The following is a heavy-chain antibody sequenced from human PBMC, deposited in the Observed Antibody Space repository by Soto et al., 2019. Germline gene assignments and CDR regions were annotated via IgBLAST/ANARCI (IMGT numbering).Heavy chain of an antibody. Sequence: PGGSLRLSCAASGFTFSNAWMSWVRQAPGKGLEWVGRIKSKTDGGTTDYAAPVKGRFTISRDDSKNTLYLQMNSLKTEDTAVYYCTTDTSSSWYFYYFDYWGQGTLVTVS. D-gene: IGHD6-13*01. CDR1: GFTFSNAW. CDR3: TTDTSSSWYFYYFDY. J-gene: IGHJ4*02. CDR2: IKSKTDGGTT. V-gene: IGHV3-15*01.